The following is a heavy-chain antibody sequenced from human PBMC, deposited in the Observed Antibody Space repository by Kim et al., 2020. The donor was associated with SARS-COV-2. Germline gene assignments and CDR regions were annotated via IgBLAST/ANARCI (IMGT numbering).Heavy chain of an antibody. Sequence: FTISRDNSKNTLYLQMNSLRAEDTAVYYCAKNQGDILTGYYKGNHYYFDYWGQGTLVTVSS. D-gene: IGHD3-9*01. CDR3: AKNQGDILTGYYKGNHYYFDY. V-gene: IGHV3-30*02. J-gene: IGHJ4*02.